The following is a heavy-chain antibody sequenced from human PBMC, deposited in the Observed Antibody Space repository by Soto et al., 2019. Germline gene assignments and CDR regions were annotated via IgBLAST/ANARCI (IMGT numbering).Heavy chain of an antibody. Sequence: QVQLVQSGAEVKKPGASVKVSCKASGYTFTSYGISWLRQAPGQGLEGMGGISAYNGNTNYAQKLQGRVTMTTDTSTSTAYMELRSLRSDDTAVYYCARDSPLISGGSGNQGDAFDIWGQGTMVTVSS. D-gene: IGHD3-10*01. V-gene: IGHV1-18*01. CDR3: ARDSPLISGGSGNQGDAFDI. CDR2: ISAYNGNT. J-gene: IGHJ3*02. CDR1: GYTFTSYG.